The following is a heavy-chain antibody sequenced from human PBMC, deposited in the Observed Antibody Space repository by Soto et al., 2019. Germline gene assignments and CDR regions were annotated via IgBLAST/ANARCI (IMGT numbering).Heavy chain of an antibody. J-gene: IGHJ6*02. D-gene: IGHD1-26*01. CDR3: ARIKWGLDHYRGMEV. V-gene: IGHV1-2*04. CDR2: INPKTAAT. CDR1: GYTFSDYF. Sequence: ASVKVSCKASGYTFSDYFIQWLRQAPGQGLEWVAWINPKTAATNYAKKFQGWATVTRDTSFSTAYLELTRLRPDDTGIYYCARIKWGLDHYRGMEVWGQGTAVTVSS.